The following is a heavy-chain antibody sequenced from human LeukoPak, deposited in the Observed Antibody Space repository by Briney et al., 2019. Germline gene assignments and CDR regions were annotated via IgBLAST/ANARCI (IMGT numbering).Heavy chain of an antibody. J-gene: IGHJ6*02. CDR1: GFTFSSYG. V-gene: IGHV3-30*02. D-gene: IGHD6-13*01. CDR2: IRYDGSNK. CDR3: AKDLYSYSSSWYVYYYYYGMDV. Sequence: GGSLRLSCAASGFTFSSYGMHWVRQAPSKGLEWVAFIRYDGSNKYYADSVKGRFTISRDNSKNTLYLQMNSLRAEDTAVYYCAKDLYSYSSSWYVYYYYYGMDVWGQGTTVTVSS.